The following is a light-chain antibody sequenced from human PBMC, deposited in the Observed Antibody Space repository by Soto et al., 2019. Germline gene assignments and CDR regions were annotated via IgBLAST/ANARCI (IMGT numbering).Light chain of an antibody. CDR1: QGISSY. Sequence: AIRMTQSPSSFSASTGDRVTITCRASQGISSYLAWYQQKPGKAPKLLIYAASTLQSGVPSRFSGSGSGTDFTLTISCLQSEDFATYYCQQYYSYPLGFGHGTKVDI. CDR3: QQYYSYPLG. CDR2: AAS. V-gene: IGKV1-8*01. J-gene: IGKJ3*01.